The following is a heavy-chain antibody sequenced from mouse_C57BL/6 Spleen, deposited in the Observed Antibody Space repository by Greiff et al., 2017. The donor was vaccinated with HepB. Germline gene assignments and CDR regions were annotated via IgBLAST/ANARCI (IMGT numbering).Heavy chain of an antibody. Sequence: VQLKQSVAELVRPGASVKLSCTASGFNIKNTYMHWVKQRPEQGLEWIGRIDPANGNTKYAPKFQGKATITADTSSNTAYLQLSSLTSEDTAIYYCALFYDGYPLYWYFDVWGTGTTVTVSS. V-gene: IGHV14-3*01. D-gene: IGHD2-3*01. CDR2: IDPANGNT. CDR3: ALFYDGYPLYWYFDV. J-gene: IGHJ1*03. CDR1: GFNIKNTY.